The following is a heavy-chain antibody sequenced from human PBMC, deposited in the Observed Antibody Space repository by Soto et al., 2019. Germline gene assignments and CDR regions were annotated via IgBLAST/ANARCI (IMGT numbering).Heavy chain of an antibody. D-gene: IGHD6-19*01. CDR3: AKVGAVAGVYYFDY. V-gene: IGHV3-30*18. J-gene: IGHJ4*02. CDR1: GLSLSSYG. Sequence: GSLRLSCAASGLSLSSYGMHWVRQAPGKGLEWVAVISYDGSNKYYADSVKGRFTISRDNSKKTLYLQMNSLRAEDTAVYYCAKVGAVAGVYYFDYWGQGTLVTVSS. CDR2: ISYDGSNK.